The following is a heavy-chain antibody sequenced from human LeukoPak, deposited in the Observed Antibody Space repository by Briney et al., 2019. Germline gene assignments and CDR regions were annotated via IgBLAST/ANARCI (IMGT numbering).Heavy chain of an antibody. D-gene: IGHD2-2*01. V-gene: IGHV1-2*02. Sequence: ASVKVSCTASGYTFTDYYMHWVRHAPGQGFEWMGWINPNSVDTNYAQKIQGRVTMTRDTSISTANMELSRLRSDDTAVYYCARANFLYCSSTTCLFDYWGQGTLVIVSS. J-gene: IGHJ4*02. CDR3: ARANFLYCSSTTCLFDY. CDR2: INPNSVDT. CDR1: GYTFTDYY.